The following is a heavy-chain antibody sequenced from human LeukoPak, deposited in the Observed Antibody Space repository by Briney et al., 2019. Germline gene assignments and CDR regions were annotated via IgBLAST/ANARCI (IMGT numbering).Heavy chain of an antibody. D-gene: IGHD3-10*01. V-gene: IGHV3-48*01. CDR1: GFTFSSYS. J-gene: IGHJ4*02. Sequence: GGSLSLSCAASGFTFSSYSMNWVRQAPGKGLEWVSYISSSSSTIYYADSVKGRFTISRDNAMNSLYLQMNSLRAEDTAVYFCAKDRLEFYGSARYYFDSWGQGSLVTVSS. CDR3: AKDRLEFYGSARYYFDS. CDR2: ISSSSSTI.